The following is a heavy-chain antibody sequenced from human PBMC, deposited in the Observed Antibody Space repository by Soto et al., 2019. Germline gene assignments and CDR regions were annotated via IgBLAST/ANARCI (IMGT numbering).Heavy chain of an antibody. Sequence: AAVKVSCKASGYTFTSYGISWVRQAPGQGREGMGWISAYNGNTNYAQKLQGRVTMTTDTSTSTAYMELRSLRSDDTAVYYCAREDYSNYYYGMDVWGQGTTVTVSS. D-gene: IGHD4-4*01. CDR3: AREDYSNYYYGMDV. V-gene: IGHV1-18*01. CDR1: GYTFTSYG. J-gene: IGHJ6*02. CDR2: ISAYNGNT.